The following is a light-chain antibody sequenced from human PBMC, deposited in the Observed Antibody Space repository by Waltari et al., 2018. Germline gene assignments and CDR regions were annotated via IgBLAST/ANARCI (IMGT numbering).Light chain of an antibody. CDR1: SSDIGDYNL. V-gene: IGLV2-23*02. J-gene: IGLJ2*01. CDR3: CSYAGTNTWV. Sequence: QSALTQPASVSGSPGQSITISCDGTSSDIGDYNLVSWYQQHPAKAPKLLIFEVSKRPSGVSNRFSGFKSGNTASLTISGLQAEDEADYHCCSYAGTNTWVFGGGTKVTVL. CDR2: EVS.